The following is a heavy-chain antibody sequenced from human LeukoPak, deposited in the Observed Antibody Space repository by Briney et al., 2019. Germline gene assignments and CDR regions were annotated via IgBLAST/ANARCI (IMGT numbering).Heavy chain of an antibody. V-gene: IGHV4-34*01. CDR3: ARWKAARPYYYYGMDV. CDR2: INHSGST. Sequence: SETLSLTYAVYGGSFSGYYWSWIRQPPGKGLEWIGEINHSGSTNYNPSLKSRVTISVDTSKNQFSLKLSSVTAADTAVYYCARWKAARPYYYYGMDVWGQGTTVTVSS. CDR1: GGSFSGYY. J-gene: IGHJ6*02. D-gene: IGHD6-6*01.